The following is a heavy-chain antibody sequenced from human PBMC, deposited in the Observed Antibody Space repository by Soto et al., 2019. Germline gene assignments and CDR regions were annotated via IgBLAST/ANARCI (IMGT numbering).Heavy chain of an antibody. CDR1: GYTLTELS. D-gene: IGHD6-13*01. J-gene: IGHJ6*02. CDR2: FDPEDGET. CDR3: ATDHDTYSSWYGPSYYGMDV. Sequence: ASVKVSCKVSGYTLTELSMHWVRQAPGKGLEWMGGFDPEDGETIYAQKFLGRVTMTEDTSTDTAYMELSSLRSEDTAVYYCATDHDTYSSWYGPSYYGMDVWGQGTTVTVSS. V-gene: IGHV1-24*01.